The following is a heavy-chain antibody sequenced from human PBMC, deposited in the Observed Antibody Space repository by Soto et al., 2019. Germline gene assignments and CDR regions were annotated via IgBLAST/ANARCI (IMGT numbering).Heavy chain of an antibody. CDR3: AREADYGSGSYYNYYYGMDV. Sequence: ASVKVSCKASGGTFSSYAISWVRQAPGQGLEWMGGIIPIFGTANYAQKFQGRVTITADESTSTAYMELSSLRSEDTAVYYCAREADYGSGSYYNYYYGMDVWGQGTTVTVS. J-gene: IGHJ6*02. CDR1: GGTFSSYA. V-gene: IGHV1-69*13. CDR2: IIPIFGTA. D-gene: IGHD3-10*01.